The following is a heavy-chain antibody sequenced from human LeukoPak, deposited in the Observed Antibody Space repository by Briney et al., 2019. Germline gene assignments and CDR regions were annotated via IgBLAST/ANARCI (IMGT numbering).Heavy chain of an antibody. Sequence: GASVKVSCKASGYTFTSYDINWVRQATGQGLEWMGWMNPNSGSTGYAQKFQGRVTMTRNTSISTAYMELSSLRSEDTAVYYCARSAKTTVVTPGNYWGQGTLVTVSS. D-gene: IGHD4-23*01. J-gene: IGHJ4*02. CDR3: ARSAKTTVVTPGNY. V-gene: IGHV1-8*01. CDR2: MNPNSGST. CDR1: GYTFTSYD.